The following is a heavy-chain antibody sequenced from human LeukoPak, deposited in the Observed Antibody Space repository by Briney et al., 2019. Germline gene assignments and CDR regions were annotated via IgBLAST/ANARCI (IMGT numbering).Heavy chain of an antibody. V-gene: IGHV3-33*08. J-gene: IGHJ4*02. CDR1: GFTFSSYG. Sequence: PGGSLRLSCAASGFTFSSYGMHWVRQAPGKGLEWVAMTWYDGSNKYYADSVKGRFTISRDNSRNTLYLQINSLRAEDSAVYDCASGGQAMAASFFYCGEGALVTVSS. D-gene: IGHD6-19*01. CDR3: ASGGQAMAASFFY. CDR2: TWYDGSNK.